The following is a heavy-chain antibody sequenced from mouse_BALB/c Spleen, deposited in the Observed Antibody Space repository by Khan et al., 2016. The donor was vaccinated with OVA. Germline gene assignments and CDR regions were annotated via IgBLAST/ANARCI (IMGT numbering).Heavy chain of an antibody. CDR1: GYSITSGYS. CDR2: IYYSGST. J-gene: IGHJ2*01. Sequence: EVQLQESGPDLVKPSQSLSLTCTVTGYSITSGYSLHWIRQFPGNKLEWMGYIYYSGSTNYNPSLKSRISITRNTSKNQFFLQLNSVTTEDTATYYCGRDGNYFDYWGQGTTLTVSS. CDR3: GRDGNYFDY. D-gene: IGHD1-1*01. V-gene: IGHV3-1*02.